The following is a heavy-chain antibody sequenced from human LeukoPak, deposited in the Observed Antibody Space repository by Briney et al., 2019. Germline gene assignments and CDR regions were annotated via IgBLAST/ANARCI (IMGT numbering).Heavy chain of an antibody. CDR3: ARNGGYDQDV. CDR2: VCPRGGI. Sequence: PSETLSLTCVVSGGSININNCYSWVRQSPGKGLEWIGEVCPRGGINYNPFLKTRVSISPDRSRNQFSLTMISLTAADTAVYYCARNGGYDQDVWGQGITVTVSS. V-gene: IGHV4-4*02. CDR1: GGSININNC. D-gene: IGHD5-18*01. J-gene: IGHJ6*02.